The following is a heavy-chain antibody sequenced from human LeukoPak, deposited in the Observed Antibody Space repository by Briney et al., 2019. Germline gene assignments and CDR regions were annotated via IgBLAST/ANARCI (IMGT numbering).Heavy chain of an antibody. CDR3: ARDQEGSGTDY. V-gene: IGHV4-31*03. CDR2: IYYSGST. D-gene: IGHD3-10*01. Sequence: PSETLSLTCTVPGGSISSGDYYWSWIRQHPGKGLEWIGYIYYSGSTYYNPSLKSRVTISLDTPKNQFSLKLSSVTAADTAVYYCARDQEGSGTDYWGQGTLVTVSS. CDR1: GGSISSGDYY. J-gene: IGHJ4*02.